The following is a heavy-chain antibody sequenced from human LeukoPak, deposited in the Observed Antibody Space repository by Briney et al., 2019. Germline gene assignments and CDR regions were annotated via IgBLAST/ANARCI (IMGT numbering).Heavy chain of an antibody. CDR1: GYTFTGYY. V-gene: IGHV1-2*02. J-gene: IGHJ6*03. CDR2: INPNSGGT. CDR3: ATRTASVVPTIMDV. Sequence: VASVKVSCKASGYTFTGYYMHWVRQAPGQGLEWMGWINPNSGGTNYAQKFQGRVTMTRDTSISTAYMELSRLTSDDTAVYYCATRTASVVPTIMDVWGKGTTVTVSS. D-gene: IGHD2-2*01.